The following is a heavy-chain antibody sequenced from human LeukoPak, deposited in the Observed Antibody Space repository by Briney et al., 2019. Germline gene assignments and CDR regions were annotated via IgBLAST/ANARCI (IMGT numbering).Heavy chain of an antibody. CDR2: VHLDETT. CDR1: VGSVARTNW. V-gene: IGHV4-4*02. J-gene: IGHJ4*02. D-gene: IGHD3-3*01. CDR3: AREGGFYRPLDY. Sequence: SETLSLTCGLSVGSVARTNWWTWARQPPGTGLDWIGEVHLDETTNYNPSLKSRLTMSVDLSENHISLTLTSVTAADTAVYYCAREGGFYRPLDYSGQGTLVTVSS.